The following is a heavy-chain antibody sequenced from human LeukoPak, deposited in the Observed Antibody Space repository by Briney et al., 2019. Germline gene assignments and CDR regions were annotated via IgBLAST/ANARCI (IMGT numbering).Heavy chain of an antibody. CDR3: AREQYEMDV. D-gene: IGHD2-2*01. CDR2: ISSSGTTK. Sequence: PGGSLRLSCAAWGFTFSSYEMNWVRQAPGKGLEWISYISSSGTTKNYADSVKGRFTISRDNAKNSLYLQMNSLRAEDTAVYYCAREQYEMDVWGKGTTVTVSS. V-gene: IGHV3-48*03. CDR1: GFTFSSYE. J-gene: IGHJ6*04.